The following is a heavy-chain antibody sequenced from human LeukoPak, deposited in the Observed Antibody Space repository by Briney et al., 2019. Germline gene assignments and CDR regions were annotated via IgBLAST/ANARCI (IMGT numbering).Heavy chain of an antibody. CDR3: ARKISYISVFDY. J-gene: IGHJ4*02. D-gene: IGHD2-15*01. CDR1: GGSISSYY. Sequence: SETLSLTCTVSGGSISSYYWSWIRQPPGQGLEWIGYISDSGSTNYNPFLKRRVTISGNKTGNQVSLKLSSVTAADTAVYYCARKISYISVFDYWGQGTLVTVSS. CDR2: ISDSGST. V-gene: IGHV4-59*01.